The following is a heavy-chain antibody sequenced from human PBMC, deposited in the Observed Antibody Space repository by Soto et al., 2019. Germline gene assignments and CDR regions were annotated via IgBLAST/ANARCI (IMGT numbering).Heavy chain of an antibody. V-gene: IGHV4-31*03. J-gene: IGHJ5*02. Sequence: QVQLQESGPGLVKPSQTLSLTCTVSVASISSGGYYWSWIRQHPGEGLEWIGYIYYSGSTSYNPSLTSRVTLAVDTPKNQFSLKLSSVTDADTAVYYCARESKYDTRGYPPCFAPWGQGTLVNVSS. CDR3: ARESKYDTRGYPPCFAP. CDR1: VASISSGGYY. D-gene: IGHD3-22*01. CDR2: IYYSGST.